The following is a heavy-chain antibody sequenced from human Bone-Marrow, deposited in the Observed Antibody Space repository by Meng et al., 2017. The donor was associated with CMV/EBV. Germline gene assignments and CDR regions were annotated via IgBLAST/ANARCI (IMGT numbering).Heavy chain of an antibody. CDR2: TYYRSKWYN. D-gene: IGHD3-3*01. CDR3: ARGTMDQDDFWSGYFFDY. J-gene: IGHJ4*02. Sequence: SSNSAAWNWIRQAPSRGREWLGRTYYRSKWYNDYAVSVKSRITINPDTSKNQFSLQLNSVTPEDTAVYYCARGTMDQDDFWSGYFFDYWGQGTLVTVSS. V-gene: IGHV6-1*01. CDR1: SSNSAA.